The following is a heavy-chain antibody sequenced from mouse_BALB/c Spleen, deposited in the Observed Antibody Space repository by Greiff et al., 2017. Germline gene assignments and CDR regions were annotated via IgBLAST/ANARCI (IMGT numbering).Heavy chain of an antibody. CDR1: GFTFTDYY. J-gene: IGHJ1*01. D-gene: IGHD1-1*01. CDR2: IRNKANGYTT. CDR3: ARADYYGSSWYFDV. V-gene: IGHV7-3*02. Sequence: EVKLVESGGGLVQPGGSLRLSCATSGFTFTDYYMSWVRQPPGKALEWLGFIRNKANGYTTEYSASVKGRFTISRDNSQSILYLQMNTLRAEDSATYYCARADYYGSSWYFDVWGAGTTVTVSS.